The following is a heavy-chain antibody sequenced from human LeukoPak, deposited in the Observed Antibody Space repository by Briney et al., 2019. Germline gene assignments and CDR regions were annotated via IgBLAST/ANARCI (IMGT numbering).Heavy chain of an antibody. CDR2: INTDGSST. V-gene: IGHV3-74*01. Sequence: GGSLRLSCAASGFTFSSYWMHWVRQAPGKGLVCVSRINTDGSSTRYADSVKGRFTISRDNAKNTLYLQMNSLRAEDTAVYYCARGPMAAAGNFDSWGQGTLVTVSS. CDR1: GFTFSSYW. J-gene: IGHJ4*02. CDR3: ARGPMAAAGNFDS. D-gene: IGHD6-13*01.